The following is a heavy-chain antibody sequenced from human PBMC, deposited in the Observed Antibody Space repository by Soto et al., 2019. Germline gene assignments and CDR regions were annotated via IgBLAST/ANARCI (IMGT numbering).Heavy chain of an antibody. D-gene: IGHD5-18*01. Sequence: SETLSLTCTVSGGSVNSDSYYWSWIRQPPGKGLEWIGYIYYSGSTKYNPSLKSRVTISVDTSKNQFSLKLSSVTAADTVVYYCARDLSGYSYGYNHAFDIWGQGTKVTVSS. CDR1: GGSVNSDSYY. J-gene: IGHJ3*02. V-gene: IGHV4-61*01. CDR2: IYYSGST. CDR3: ARDLSGYSYGYNHAFDI.